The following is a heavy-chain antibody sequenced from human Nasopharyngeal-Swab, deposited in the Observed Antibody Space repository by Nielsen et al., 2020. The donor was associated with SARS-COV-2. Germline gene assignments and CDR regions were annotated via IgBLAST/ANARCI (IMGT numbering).Heavy chain of an antibody. V-gene: IGHV3-13*01. CDR1: GFTFSSYD. D-gene: IGHD2-15*01. Sequence: GGSLRLSCAASGFTFSSYDMHWVRQATGKGLEWVSAIGTAGDTYYPGSVKGRFTISRENAKNSLYLQMNSLRAGDTAVYYCARERTDCSGGSCYSYGMDVWGQGTTVTASS. CDR2: IGTAGDT. CDR3: ARERTDCSGGSCYSYGMDV. J-gene: IGHJ6*02.